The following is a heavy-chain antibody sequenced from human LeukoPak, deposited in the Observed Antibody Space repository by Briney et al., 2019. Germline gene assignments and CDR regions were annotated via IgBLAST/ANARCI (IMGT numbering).Heavy chain of an antibody. Sequence: PGGSLRLSCAASGFTVSSNYMSWVRQAPGKGLEWVSVIYSGGSTYYADSVKGRFTISRDNAKNSLYLQMNSLRAEDTAVYYCAREGGNCGGDCYGYYYYYMDVWGKGTTVTISS. CDR1: GFTVSSNY. V-gene: IGHV3-66*01. CDR2: IYSGGST. J-gene: IGHJ6*03. CDR3: AREGGNCGGDCYGYYYYYMDV. D-gene: IGHD2-21*02.